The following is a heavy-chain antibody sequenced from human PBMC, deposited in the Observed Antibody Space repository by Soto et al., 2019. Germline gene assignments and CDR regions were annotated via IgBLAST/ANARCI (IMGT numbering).Heavy chain of an antibody. V-gene: IGHV4-30-4*01. CDR3: ARAVRGSYYDS. Sequence: QVQLQESGPGLVKPSQTLSLTCTVSGGSISSGDYYWSWIRQPPGKGLEWIGYIFYSGSTYYNPSLKSRLSISVDTSKNQFALKLSSVPAADTAVYYCARAVRGSYYDSWGQGTLVTVSS. D-gene: IGHD1-26*01. CDR2: IFYSGST. J-gene: IGHJ4*02. CDR1: GGSISSGDYY.